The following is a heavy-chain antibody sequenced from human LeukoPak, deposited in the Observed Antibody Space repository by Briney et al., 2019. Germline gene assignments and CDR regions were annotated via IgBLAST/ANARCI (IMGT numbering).Heavy chain of an antibody. V-gene: IGHV4-39*01. Sequence: PSETLSLTCTVSGGSISSSSYYWGWIRQPPGTGLEWIGSIYYSGSTYYNPSLKSRVTISVDTSKNQFSLKLSSVTAADTAVYYCARTYDSSGYYPYYFDQWGQGTLVTVSS. D-gene: IGHD3-22*01. CDR2: IYYSGST. CDR3: ARTYDSSGYYPYYFDQ. J-gene: IGHJ4*02. CDR1: GGSISSSSYY.